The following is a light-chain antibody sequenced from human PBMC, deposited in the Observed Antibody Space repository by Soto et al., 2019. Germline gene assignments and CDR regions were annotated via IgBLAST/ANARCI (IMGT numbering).Light chain of an antibody. CDR2: YDS. CDR1: NTGSKS. CDR3: QVWDSSSDRDVV. V-gene: IGLV3-21*04. Sequence: SYELTQPPSVSVAPGKTARITCGGNNTGSKSVHWYQQKPGQAPVLVIYYDSDRPSGIPARFSGSNSGNTATLTISRVEAGDEADYYCQVWDSSSDRDVVVGGGTKLAVL. J-gene: IGLJ2*01.